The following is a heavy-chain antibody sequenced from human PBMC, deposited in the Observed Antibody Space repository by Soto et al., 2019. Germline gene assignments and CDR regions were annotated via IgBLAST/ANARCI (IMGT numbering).Heavy chain of an antibody. V-gene: IGHV4-59*11. CDR3: ASAPGIADYDY. CDR1: GGSISSHY. J-gene: IGHJ4*02. D-gene: IGHD6-13*01. CDR2: IYYSGST. Sequence: PSETLCHTCTVSGGSISSHYWSWIRQPPGKGLEWIGYIYYSGSTNYNPSLKSRVTISVDTSKNQFSLKLSSVTAADTAVYYCASAPGIADYDYWGQGTLVTVSS.